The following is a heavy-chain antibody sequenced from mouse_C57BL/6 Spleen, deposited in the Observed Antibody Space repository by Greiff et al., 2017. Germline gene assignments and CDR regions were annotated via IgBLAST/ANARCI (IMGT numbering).Heavy chain of an antibody. Sequence: DVKLVESEGGLVQPGSSMKLSCTASGFTFSDYYMAWVRQVPEKGLEWVANINYDGSSTYYLDSLKSRFIISRDNAKNILYLQMSSLKSEDTATYYCARGGGPDWYFDVWGTGTTVTVSS. J-gene: IGHJ1*03. CDR3: ARGGGPDWYFDV. D-gene: IGHD3-3*01. CDR2: INYDGSST. CDR1: GFTFSDYY. V-gene: IGHV5-16*01.